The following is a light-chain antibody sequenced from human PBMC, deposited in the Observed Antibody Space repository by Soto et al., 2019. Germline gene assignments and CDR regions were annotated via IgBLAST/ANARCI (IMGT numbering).Light chain of an antibody. CDR3: QHYKSYSET. CDR1: QSISSW. Sequence: DIQITQSASSRSASLGSRVTSTWSASQSISSWLAWYPQKPGKAPKLLIYKASTLKSGVPSRFSGSGYGTEFTLTISILQPDDFATYYCQHYKSYSETFGQGTKVDIK. CDR2: KAS. J-gene: IGKJ1*01. V-gene: IGKV1-5*03.